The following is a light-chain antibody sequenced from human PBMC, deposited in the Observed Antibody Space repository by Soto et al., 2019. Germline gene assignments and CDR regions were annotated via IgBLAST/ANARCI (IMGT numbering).Light chain of an antibody. Sequence: DIVMTQSPDSLAVSLGERATINCKSSQSVLYSSNNKNYLAWYQQKPGQPPKLLIYWASIRESGVPDRFSGSGSGTDFTLTISSLQAEDVAVYYCKHYYRTPLTFGGGTKVEI. CDR1: QSVLYSSNNKNY. CDR2: WAS. J-gene: IGKJ4*01. V-gene: IGKV4-1*01. CDR3: KHYYRTPLT.